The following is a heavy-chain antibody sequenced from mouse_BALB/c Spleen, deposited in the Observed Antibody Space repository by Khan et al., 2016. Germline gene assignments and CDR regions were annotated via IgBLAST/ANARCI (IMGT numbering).Heavy chain of an antibody. J-gene: IGHJ3*01. D-gene: IGHD2-4*01. V-gene: IGHV3-1*02. CDR1: GYSITSGYS. CDR2: IHYGGTT. Sequence: EVQLQESGPDLVKPSRSLSLTCTVTGYSITSGYSWHWIRQFPGNKLEWMGYIHYGGTTNFNPSLKSRISITRDTSKNQFFLQLNSVTTEDTATYDCVSYEYYDPWCAYWGQGTRVTVSA. CDR3: VSYEYYDPWCAY.